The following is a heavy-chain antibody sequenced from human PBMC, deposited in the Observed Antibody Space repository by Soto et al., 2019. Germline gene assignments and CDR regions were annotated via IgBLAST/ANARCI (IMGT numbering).Heavy chain of an antibody. CDR3: ARGVGGSGLNWFDP. Sequence: KPSSPLSLTCTFSGSSIVGYYWTWIRHSPERGLEWIGYIHYSGSANYNPSLNSRLTMSVDRSKSQFSMKLASVTAADTAVYYCARGVGGSGLNWFDPWGQGTLVTVSS. CDR1: GSSIVGYY. J-gene: IGHJ5*02. V-gene: IGHV4-59*12. CDR2: IHYSGSA. D-gene: IGHD6-19*01.